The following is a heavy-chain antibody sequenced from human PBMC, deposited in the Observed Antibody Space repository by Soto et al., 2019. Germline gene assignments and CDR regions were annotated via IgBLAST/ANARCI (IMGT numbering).Heavy chain of an antibody. J-gene: IGHJ6*02. V-gene: IGHV3-53*01. CDR2: IYSGGST. CDR1: GFTVSSNY. Sequence: PEGSLRLSCAASGFTVSSNYMSWVRQAPGTGLEWVSVIYSGGSTYYADSVKGRCTISRDNTKNTLYLQMNSLRAEDTAVYYCARDSTLAARPHQYYYYGMDVWGQGTTV. CDR3: ARDSTLAARPHQYYYYGMDV. D-gene: IGHD6-6*01.